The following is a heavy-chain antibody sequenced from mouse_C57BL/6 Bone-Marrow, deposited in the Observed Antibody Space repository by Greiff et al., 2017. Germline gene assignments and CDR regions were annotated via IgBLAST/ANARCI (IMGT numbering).Heavy chain of an antibody. V-gene: IGHV1-72*01. J-gene: IGHJ1*03. Sequence: QVQLQQSGAELVKPGASVKLSCKASGYTFTSYWMHWVKQRPGRGLEWIGRIDPNSGGTKYNEKFKSKATLTVDKPSSTAYMQLSSLTSEDSAVYYCARHLITTVVGRYFDVWGTGTTVTVSS. CDR3: ARHLITTVVGRYFDV. CDR1: GYTFTSYW. CDR2: IDPNSGGT. D-gene: IGHD1-1*01.